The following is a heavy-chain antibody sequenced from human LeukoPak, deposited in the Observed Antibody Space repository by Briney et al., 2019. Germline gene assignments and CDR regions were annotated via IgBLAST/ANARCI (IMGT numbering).Heavy chain of an antibody. CDR3: ARVSRRHTFGGVIAHFDY. CDR2: IKQDGSEK. V-gene: IGHV3-7*01. D-gene: IGHD3-16*02. J-gene: IGHJ4*02. CDR1: GFTFSSYW. Sequence: GSLRLSCAASGFTFSSYWMSWVRQAPGKGLEWVANIKQDGSEKYYVDSVKGRFTISRGNAKNSLYLQMNSLRAEDTAVYYCARVSRRHTFGGVIAHFDYWGQGTLVTVSS.